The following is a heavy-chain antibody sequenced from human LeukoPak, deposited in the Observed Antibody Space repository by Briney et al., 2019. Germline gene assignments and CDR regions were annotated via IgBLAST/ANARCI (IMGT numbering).Heavy chain of an antibody. V-gene: IGHV3-33*01. CDR1: GFTFSSYG. CDR3: ARERVVTATGAFDI. CDR2: IWYDGSNK. J-gene: IGHJ3*02. D-gene: IGHD2-21*02. Sequence: GRSLRLSCAASGFTFSSYGMHWVRQAPGKGLEWVAVIWYDGSNKYYADSVKGRFTISRDNSKNTLYLQMNSLRAEDTAVYYCARERVVTATGAFDIWGQGTMVTVSS.